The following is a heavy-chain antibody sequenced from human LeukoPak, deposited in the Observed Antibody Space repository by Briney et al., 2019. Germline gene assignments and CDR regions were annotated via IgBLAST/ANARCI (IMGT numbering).Heavy chain of an antibody. J-gene: IGHJ6*03. CDR3: ARGHCSSTSCRYYYYYYYMDV. CDR2: IYYSGSS. D-gene: IGHD2-2*01. Sequence: PSETLSLTCTVSGGSISSYYWSWIRQPPGKGLEWIGYIYYSGSSNYNPSLKSRVTISVDTSKNQFSLKLSSVTAADTAVYYCARGHCSSTSCRYYYYYYYMDVWGKGTTVTVSS. CDR1: GGSISSYY. V-gene: IGHV4-59*01.